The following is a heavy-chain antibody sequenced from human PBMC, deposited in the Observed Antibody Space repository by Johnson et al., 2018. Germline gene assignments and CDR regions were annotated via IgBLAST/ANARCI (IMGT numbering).Heavy chain of an antibody. Sequence: VQLQQWGAGLLKPSETLSLTCAVYGGSFSSYWMHWVRQAPGKGLVWVSRINSDGSSTSYADSVKGRFTIPRDNAKNSLYLQMNSLRAEDTAVYYCARDRGSSITMIVVEDAFDIWGQGTMVTVSS. CDR3: ARDRGSSITMIVVEDAFDI. CDR2: INSDGSST. CDR1: GGSFSSYW. J-gene: IGHJ3*02. D-gene: IGHD3-22*01. V-gene: IGHV3-74*01.